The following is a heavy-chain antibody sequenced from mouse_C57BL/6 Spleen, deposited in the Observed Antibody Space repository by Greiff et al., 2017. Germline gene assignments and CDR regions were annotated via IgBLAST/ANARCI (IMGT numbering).Heavy chain of an antibody. V-gene: IGHV1-82*01. D-gene: IGHD2-1*01. CDR1: GYAFSSSW. CDR3: ARGGYYGNPAWFAY. Sequence: VQLVESGPELVKPGASVKISCKASGYAFSSSWMNWVKQRPGKGLEWIGRIYPGDGDTNYNGKFKGKATLTADKSSSTAYMQLSSLTSEDSAVYCCARGGYYGNPAWFAYWGQGTLVTVSA. CDR2: IYPGDGDT. J-gene: IGHJ3*01.